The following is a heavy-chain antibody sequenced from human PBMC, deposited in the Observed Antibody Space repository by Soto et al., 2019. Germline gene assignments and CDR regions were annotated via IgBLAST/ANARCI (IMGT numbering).Heavy chain of an antibody. Sequence: PGGSLRLSCAASGFTVSSNYMSWIRQAPGKGLEWVSVIYSGGSTYYADSVKGRFTISRDNSKNTLYLQMNSLRAEDTAVYYCARTGMQRWSHPDYWGQGTLVTVSS. J-gene: IGHJ4*02. CDR2: IYSGGST. V-gene: IGHV3-66*01. CDR1: GFTVSSNY. CDR3: ARTGMQRWSHPDY. D-gene: IGHD2-15*01.